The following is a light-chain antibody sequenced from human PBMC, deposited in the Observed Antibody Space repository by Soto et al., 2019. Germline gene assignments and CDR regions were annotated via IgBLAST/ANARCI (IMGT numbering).Light chain of an antibody. CDR2: DAS. J-gene: IGKJ1*01. V-gene: IGKV3-11*01. Sequence: DIVLSQSPGTLSLSPGERATLSCRASQSIGSSDFAWYQQKRGQAPRLLIYDASNRATDIPARFSGGGSGTDFTLTISSLEPEDFAVYYCQQRSNWPPEWTFGQGTKVDIK. CDR1: QSIGSSD. CDR3: QQRSNWPPEWT.